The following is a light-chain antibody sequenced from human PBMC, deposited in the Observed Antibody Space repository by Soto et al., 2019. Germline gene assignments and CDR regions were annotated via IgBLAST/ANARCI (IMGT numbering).Light chain of an antibody. CDR1: SSDVGGYDY. J-gene: IGLJ3*02. Sequence: QSALTQPASVSGSPGQSITISCTGTSSDVGGYDYVSWYQQHPGKAPKLMIYDVSNRPSGVSNRFSGSKSGNTASLTISGLQAEDEAHYHCCSYAGSRTFVFGGGTQLTVL. V-gene: IGLV2-14*03. CDR2: DVS. CDR3: CSYAGSRTFV.